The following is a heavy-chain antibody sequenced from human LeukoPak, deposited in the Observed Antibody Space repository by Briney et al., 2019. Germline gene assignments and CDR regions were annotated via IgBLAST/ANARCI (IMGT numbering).Heavy chain of an antibody. V-gene: IGHV3-30*04. CDR2: ISYDAKNK. CDR3: ARVGQGYTYGNGLDY. D-gene: IGHD5-18*01. CDR1: ATTFSGYA. J-gene: IGHJ4*02. Sequence: GGSLRLSCAASATTFSGYAMHWVRQAPGKGLEWVAAISYDAKNKDYADSVKGRFTISRDNSKNTLSLQMDSLRAEDTALYFCARVGQGYTYGNGLDYWGQETLVTVSS.